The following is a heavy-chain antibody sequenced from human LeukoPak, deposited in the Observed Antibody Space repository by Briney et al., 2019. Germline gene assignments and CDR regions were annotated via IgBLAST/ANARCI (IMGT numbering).Heavy chain of an antibody. Sequence: ASVKVSCKASGYTFTSYGISWVRQAPGQGLEWMGWISAYNGNTNYAQKLQGRVTMTRDMSTSTVYMGLSSLTSEDTAVYSCARALPHRRLMDTTMNQHWFDPWGQGTLVTVSS. CDR3: ARALPHRRLMDTTMNQHWFDP. CDR2: ISAYNGNT. J-gene: IGHJ5*02. V-gene: IGHV1-18*01. CDR1: GYTFTSYG. D-gene: IGHD5-18*01.